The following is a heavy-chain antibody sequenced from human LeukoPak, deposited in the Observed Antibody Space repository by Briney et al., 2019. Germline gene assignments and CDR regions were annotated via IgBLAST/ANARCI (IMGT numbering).Heavy chain of an antibody. CDR2: VYRSGTT. J-gene: IGHJ3*02. D-gene: IGHD4-23*01. V-gene: IGHV4-38-2*01. Sequence: PETLSLTCAVSGDSITSDYYWVWIRQPPGKGLEWIGNVYRSGTTYYNPSLKSRVTMSVDTATDQFSLKLISVTAADTAVYYCARGHTLAVDRREGDPFDIWGQGTMVIVS. CDR3: ARGHTLAVDRREGDPFDI. CDR1: GDSITSDYY.